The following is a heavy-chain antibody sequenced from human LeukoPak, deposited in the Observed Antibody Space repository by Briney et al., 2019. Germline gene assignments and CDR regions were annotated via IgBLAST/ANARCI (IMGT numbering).Heavy chain of an antibody. D-gene: IGHD2-15*01. CDR1: GFTFSSSG. Sequence: PGGSLRLSCAASGFTFSSSGMHWVRQAPGKGLEWVTFIRYDGTNKYHADSVKGRFTISRDNSKNTLYLQMNSLRAEDAAVYYCAKDGVTALVAATLSYFDYWGQGTLVTVSS. V-gene: IGHV3-30*02. J-gene: IGHJ4*02. CDR2: IRYDGTNK. CDR3: AKDGVTALVAATLSYFDY.